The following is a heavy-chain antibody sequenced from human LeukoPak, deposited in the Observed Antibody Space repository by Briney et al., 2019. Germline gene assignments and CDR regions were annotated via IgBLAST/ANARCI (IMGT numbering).Heavy chain of an antibody. CDR1: GYTFTSYY. CDR2: INPSGGST. D-gene: IGHD2-15*01. Sequence: ASVKVSCKASGYTFTSYYMHWVRQAPGQGLEWMGIINPSGGSTSYAQKFQGRVTMTRDTSTSTVYMELSSLRSEDTAVYYCARGSRLIVVGVAFDIWGQGTMVTVSS. V-gene: IGHV1-46*01. CDR3: ARGSRLIVVGVAFDI. J-gene: IGHJ3*02.